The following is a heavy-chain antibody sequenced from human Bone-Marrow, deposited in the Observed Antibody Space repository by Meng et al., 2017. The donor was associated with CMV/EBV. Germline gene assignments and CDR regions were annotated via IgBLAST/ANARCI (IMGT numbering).Heavy chain of an antibody. CDR3: ARVISAAILQEDYYYYGMDV. CDR1: GGSVSSGSYY. V-gene: IGHV4-39*07. J-gene: IGHJ6*02. CDR2: IYYSGST. D-gene: IGHD6-25*01. Sequence: GSLRLSCTVSGGSVSSGSYYWGWIRQPPGKGLEWIGSIYYSGSTYYNPSLKSRVTISVDTSKNQFSLKLSSVTAADTAVYYCARVISAAILQEDYYYYGMDVWGQGTTVTVSS.